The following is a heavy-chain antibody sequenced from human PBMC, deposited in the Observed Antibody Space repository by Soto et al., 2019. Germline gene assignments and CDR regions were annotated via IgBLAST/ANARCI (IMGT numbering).Heavy chain of an antibody. CDR1: GYTFTSYG. J-gene: IGHJ5*02. CDR2: ISAYNGNT. CDR3: ARENPPCYP. Sequence: QVQLVQSGAEVKKPGASVKVSCKASGYTFTSYGISWVRQAPGQGLEWMGWISAYNGNTKYAQKLQGRVTMTTDTSPSTAYMELRIPSSDDTAVYYCARENPPCYPWVQGTLVTGAS. V-gene: IGHV1-18*01.